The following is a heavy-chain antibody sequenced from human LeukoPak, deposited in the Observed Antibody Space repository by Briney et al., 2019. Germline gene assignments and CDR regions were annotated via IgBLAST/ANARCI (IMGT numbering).Heavy chain of an antibody. V-gene: IGHV3-48*03. J-gene: IGHJ4*02. D-gene: IGHD1-14*01. Sequence: GGSLRLSCAASGFIFSDYEMNWVRQAPEKGLEWVAFISGSGRTIYYANSLRGRFTISRDNAKNTVYLQMNSLRVEDTAVYFCARFPKGPGIPDYFDSWGQGTLVTVSS. CDR1: GFIFSDYE. CDR3: ARFPKGPGIPDYFDS. CDR2: ISGSGRTI.